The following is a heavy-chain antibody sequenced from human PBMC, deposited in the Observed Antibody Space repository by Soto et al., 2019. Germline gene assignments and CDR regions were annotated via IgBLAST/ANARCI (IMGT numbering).Heavy chain of an antibody. CDR2: IFSNDEK. CDR1: GFSLSNARMG. CDR3: ARIDFNSCYFDY. J-gene: IGHJ4*02. V-gene: IGHV2-26*01. D-gene: IGHD2-2*01. Sequence: QVTLKESGPVLVKPTETLTLTCTVSGFSLSNARMGVSWIRQPPGKALEWLAHIFSNDEKSYSTSLKSRLTISKDTSKSQVVLTMTNMDPVDTATYYCARIDFNSCYFDYWGQGTLVTVSS.